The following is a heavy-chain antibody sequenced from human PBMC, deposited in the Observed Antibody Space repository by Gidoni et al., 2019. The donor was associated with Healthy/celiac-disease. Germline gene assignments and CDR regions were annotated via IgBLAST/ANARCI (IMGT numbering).Heavy chain of an antibody. CDR1: GGSITSSSYY. D-gene: IGHD1-26*01. J-gene: IGHJ4*02. Sequence: QLQLQASGPGLVKPSETLSLTCTVSGGSITSSSYYWGWIRQPPGKGLEWIGSIYYSGSTYYNPSLKSRVTISVDTSKNQFSLKLSSVTAADTAVYYCARGLGAMMFGYWGQGTLVTVSS. CDR3: ARGLGAMMFGY. CDR2: IYYSGST. V-gene: IGHV4-39*07.